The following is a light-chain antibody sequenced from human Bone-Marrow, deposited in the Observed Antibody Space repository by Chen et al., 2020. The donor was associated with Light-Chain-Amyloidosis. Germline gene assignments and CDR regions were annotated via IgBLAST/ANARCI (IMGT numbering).Light chain of an antibody. CDR3: QVWDRSSDRPV. J-gene: IGLJ3*02. Sequence: SYVLTQPSWVSVAPGKTATIAWGGNKIGTTSVHWYQQTPGQAPLLVVYDDRDRPAGIPERLSGSNSGNTATLTISRVEAGDEADYYCQVWDRSSDRPVFGGGTKLTVL. CDR1: KIGTTS. CDR2: DDR. V-gene: IGLV3-21*03.